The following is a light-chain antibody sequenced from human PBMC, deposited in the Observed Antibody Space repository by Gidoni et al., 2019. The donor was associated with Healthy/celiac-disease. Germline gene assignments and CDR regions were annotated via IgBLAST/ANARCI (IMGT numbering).Light chain of an antibody. V-gene: IGLV1-44*01. J-gene: IGLJ3*02. Sequence: QSVLTQPPSASGTPGQRVTISCSGSSSNSGRNTGNWYQQLPGTAPKILIFSNNQRPPGGPDRFSGSKSGTSASLAISGLQFEDEADYYCAAWDDSLNGRVFGGGTKLTVL. CDR2: SNN. CDR1: SSNSGRNT. CDR3: AAWDDSLNGRV.